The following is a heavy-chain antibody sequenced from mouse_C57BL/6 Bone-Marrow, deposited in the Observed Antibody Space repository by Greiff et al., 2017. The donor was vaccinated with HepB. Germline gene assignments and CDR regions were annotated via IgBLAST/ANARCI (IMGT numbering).Heavy chain of an antibody. CDR1: GYTFTSYW. CDR3: ARDPGVGHRVAWFAY. V-gene: IGHV1-64*01. Sequence: QVHVKQPGAELVKPGASVKLSCKASGYTFTSYWMHWVKQRPGQGLEWIGMIHPNSGSTNYNEKFKSKATLTVDKSSSTAYMQLSSLTSEDSAVYYCARDPGVGHRVAWFAYWGQGTLVTVSA. CDR2: IHPNSGST. J-gene: IGHJ3*01. D-gene: IGHD3-3*01.